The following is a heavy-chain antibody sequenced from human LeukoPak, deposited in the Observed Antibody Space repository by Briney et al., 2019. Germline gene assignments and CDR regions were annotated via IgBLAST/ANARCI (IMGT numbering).Heavy chain of an antibody. CDR3: ARAIYSRAWYASDI. V-gene: IGHV4-59*01. CDR2: IFYTGSN. J-gene: IGHJ3*02. Sequence: SETLSLTCSVSRGSISSSYCSWIRQAPGKGPWWVGYIFYTGSNDYSPSLKSRVTISVDTAKNQFSLGVNAVTAADRAFYYCARAIYSRAWYASDIWGQGTVVTVSA. CDR1: RGSISSSY. D-gene: IGHD6-19*01.